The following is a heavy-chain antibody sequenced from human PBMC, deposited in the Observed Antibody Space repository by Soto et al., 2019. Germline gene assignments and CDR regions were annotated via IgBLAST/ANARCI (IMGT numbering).Heavy chain of an antibody. D-gene: IGHD6-19*01. CDR1: GYTFTSYD. V-gene: IGHV1-8*01. J-gene: IGHJ6*03. CDR3: AREGIAVAGTDYYYYMDV. Sequence: QVQLVQSGAEVKKPGASVKVSCKASGYTFTSYDINWVRQATGQGLEWMGWMNPNSGNTGYAQKFQGRVTMTRNTSISTAYMELSSLRSEDTAVYYCAREGIAVAGTDYYYYMDVWGIGTTVTVSS. CDR2: MNPNSGNT.